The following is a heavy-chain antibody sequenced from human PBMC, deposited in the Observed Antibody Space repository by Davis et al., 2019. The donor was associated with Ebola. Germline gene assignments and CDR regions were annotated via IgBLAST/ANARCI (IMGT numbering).Heavy chain of an antibody. D-gene: IGHD1-14*01. CDR3: SRLRRAEAENY. CDR1: GFTFSGFS. Sequence: GGSLRLSCAATGFTFSGFSMGWVRQAPGKGLEWVSFISPSSSPIYYADSVKGRFTISRDNAKNSLYLQLNSLRAEDTAMYYCSRLRRAEAENYWGQGTLVTVSS. V-gene: IGHV3-48*01. J-gene: IGHJ4*02. CDR2: ISPSSSPI.